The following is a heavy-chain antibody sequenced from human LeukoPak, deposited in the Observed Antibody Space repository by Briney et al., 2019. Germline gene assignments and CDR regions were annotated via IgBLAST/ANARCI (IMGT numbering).Heavy chain of an antibody. CDR3: ARGSYSIEY. CDR1: GGSISSGSYY. D-gene: IGHD1-26*01. Sequence: SQTLSLTCTVSGGSISSGSYYWSWIRQPAGKGLEWIGRIYTSGSTNYNPSLKSRVTISVDTSKNQFSLKLSSVTAADTGVYYCARGSYSIEYWGQGTLVTVSS. V-gene: IGHV4-61*02. CDR2: IYTSGST. J-gene: IGHJ4*02.